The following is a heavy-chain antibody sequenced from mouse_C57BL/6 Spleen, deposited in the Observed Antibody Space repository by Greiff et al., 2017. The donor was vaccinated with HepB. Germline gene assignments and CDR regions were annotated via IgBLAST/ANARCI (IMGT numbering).Heavy chain of an antibody. J-gene: IGHJ2*01. CDR2: IYPGDGDT. CDR3: ARVGSFITTIVAPFDY. V-gene: IGHV1-82*01. CDR1: GYAFSSSW. D-gene: IGHD1-1*01. Sequence: VQLQESGPELVKPGASVKISCKASGYAFSSSWMNWVKQRPGKGLEWIGRIYPGDGDTNYNGKFKGKATLTADKSSSTAYMQLSSLTSEDSAVYFCARVGSFITTIVAPFDYWGQGTTLTVSS.